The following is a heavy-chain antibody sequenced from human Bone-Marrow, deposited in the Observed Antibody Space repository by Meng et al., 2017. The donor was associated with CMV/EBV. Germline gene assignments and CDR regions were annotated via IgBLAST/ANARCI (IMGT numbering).Heavy chain of an antibody. CDR2: IRYDGSNK. Sequence: TFSSYGIHWVRQAPGKGLEWVAFIRYDGSNKYYADSVKGRFTISRDNSKNTLYLQMNSLRAEDTAVYYCAKIVKDCSSTSCYNWFDPWGQGTLVTVSS. V-gene: IGHV3-30*02. CDR1: TFSSYG. D-gene: IGHD2-2*02. J-gene: IGHJ5*02. CDR3: AKIVKDCSSTSCYNWFDP.